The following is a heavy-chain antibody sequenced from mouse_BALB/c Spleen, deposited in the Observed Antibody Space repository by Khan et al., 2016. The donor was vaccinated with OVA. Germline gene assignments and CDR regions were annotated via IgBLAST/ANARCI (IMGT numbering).Heavy chain of an antibody. D-gene: IGHD1-2*01. J-gene: IGHJ2*01. V-gene: IGHV3-2*02. CDR2: ISYSGST. CDR3: ARTARIKY. CDR1: GYSITSGYG. Sequence: EVKLLESGPGLVKPSQSLSLTCTVTGYSITSGYGWNWIRQFPGNKLEWMGYISYSGSTNYNPSLKSRISITRDPSKNQLFLPLNSVTTEDTATYYCARTARIKYWGQGTTLTVSS.